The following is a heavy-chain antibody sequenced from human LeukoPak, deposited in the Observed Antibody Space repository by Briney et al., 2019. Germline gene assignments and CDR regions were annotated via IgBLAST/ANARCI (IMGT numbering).Heavy chain of an antibody. CDR3: ARGARRYDSSGYFDY. V-gene: IGHV1-18*01. D-gene: IGHD3-22*01. Sequence: ASVKVSCKASGYTFTSYGISWVRQAPGQGLEWMRWISAYNGNTNYAQKLQGRVTMTTDTSTSTAYMELRSLRSDDTAVYYCARGARRYDSSGYFDYWGQGTLVTVSS. J-gene: IGHJ4*02. CDR2: ISAYNGNT. CDR1: GYTFTSYG.